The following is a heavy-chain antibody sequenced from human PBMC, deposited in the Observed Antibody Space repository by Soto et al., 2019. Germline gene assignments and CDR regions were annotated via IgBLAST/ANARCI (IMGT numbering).Heavy chain of an antibody. CDR2: IIPIFGTA. CDR1: GGTFSSYA. V-gene: IGHV1-69*13. D-gene: IGHD6-13*01. J-gene: IGHJ5*02. CDR3: ARQVAAAGTRWFDP. Sequence: ASVKVSCKASGGTFSSYAISWVRQAPGQGLEWMGGIIPIFGTASYAQKFQGRVTITADESTSTAYMELSSLRSEDTAVYYCARQVAAAGTRWFDPWGRGTLVTVSS.